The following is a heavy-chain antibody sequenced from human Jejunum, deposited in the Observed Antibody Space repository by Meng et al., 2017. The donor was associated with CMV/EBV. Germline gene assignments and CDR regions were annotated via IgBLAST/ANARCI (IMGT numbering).Heavy chain of an antibody. CDR2: ISGSGDST. V-gene: IGHV3-23*01. CDR1: GFTFSTYG. J-gene: IGHJ4*02. Sequence: VQLLESGVCLVQLGXSLILSCTASGFTFSTYGMSWVRQAPGKGLEWVSTISGSGDSTYYADSVKGRFTISRDNSKNTVYLQVNSLRAEDTALYYCAKGQLFTGAAHFDCWGQGTLVTVSS. D-gene: IGHD6-19*01. CDR3: AKGQLFTGAAHFDC.